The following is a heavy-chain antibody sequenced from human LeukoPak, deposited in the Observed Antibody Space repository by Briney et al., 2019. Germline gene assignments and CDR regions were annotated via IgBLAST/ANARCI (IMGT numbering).Heavy chain of an antibody. V-gene: IGHV4-61*02. CDR3: ARRYRAAAVVYYFDY. J-gene: IGHJ4*02. CDR1: GGSISSGSYY. D-gene: IGHD6-13*01. CDR2: IYTSGST. Sequence: SETLSLTCTVSGGSISSGSYYWSWIRQPAGKGLEWIGRIYTSGSTNYNPSLKSRVTISVDTSKNQFSLKLSSVTAADTAVYYCARRYRAAAVVYYFDYWGQGTLVTVSS.